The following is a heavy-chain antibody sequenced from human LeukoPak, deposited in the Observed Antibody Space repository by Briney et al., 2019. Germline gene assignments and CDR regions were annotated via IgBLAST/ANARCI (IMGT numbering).Heavy chain of an antibody. CDR2: IIPILGIA. Sequence: SVKVSCKASGGTFSSYAISWARQAPGQGLEWMGRIIPILGIANYAQKFQGRVTITADKSTSTAYMELSSLRSEDTAVYYCARPYDSSGYPYYGMDVWGQGTTVTVSS. CDR3: ARPYDSSGYPYYGMDV. D-gene: IGHD3-22*01. CDR1: GGTFSSYA. J-gene: IGHJ6*02. V-gene: IGHV1-69*04.